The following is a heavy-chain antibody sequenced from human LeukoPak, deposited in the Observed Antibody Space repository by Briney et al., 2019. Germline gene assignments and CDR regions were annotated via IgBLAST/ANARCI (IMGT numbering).Heavy chain of an antibody. Sequence: PSETLSLTCTVSGGSISSSSYYWGWIRQPPGKGLEWIGSIYYSGSTYYNPSLKSRVTISVDTSKNQFSLKLSSVTAADTAVYYCARTVHDFWSGLSAYYYMDVWGKGTTVTVSS. CDR1: GGSISSSSYY. CDR2: IYYSGST. V-gene: IGHV4-39*07. CDR3: ARTVHDFWSGLSAYYYMDV. J-gene: IGHJ6*03. D-gene: IGHD3-3*01.